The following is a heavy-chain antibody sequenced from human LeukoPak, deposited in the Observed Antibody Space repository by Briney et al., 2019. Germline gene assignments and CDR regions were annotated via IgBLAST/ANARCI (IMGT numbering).Heavy chain of an antibody. CDR2: ISHDGNNE. CDR1: GFPFSSYG. D-gene: IGHD3-10*01. Sequence: GGSLRLSCAASGFPFSSYGIHWVRQAPGKGLEWVGVISHDGNNEYYADSVRGRFTISRDNSKSTLYLQMNSLRAEDTAVYYCAKEIYFGSGSYPDYWGQGTLVTVSS. CDR3: AKEIYFGSGSYPDY. V-gene: IGHV3-30*18. J-gene: IGHJ4*02.